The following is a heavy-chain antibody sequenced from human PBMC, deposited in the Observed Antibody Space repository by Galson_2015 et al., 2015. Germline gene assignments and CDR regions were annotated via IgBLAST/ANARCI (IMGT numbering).Heavy chain of an antibody. Sequence: SLRLSCAASGFTFSSYAMSWVRQAPGKGLEWVSAISGSGGSTYYADSVKGRFTISRDNSKNTLYLQMNSLRAEDTAVYYCARQRSQLRFLEWVPYWGQGTLVTVSS. CDR3: ARQRSQLRFLEWVPY. J-gene: IGHJ4*02. D-gene: IGHD3-3*01. CDR2: ISGSGGST. CDR1: GFTFSSYA. V-gene: IGHV3-23*01.